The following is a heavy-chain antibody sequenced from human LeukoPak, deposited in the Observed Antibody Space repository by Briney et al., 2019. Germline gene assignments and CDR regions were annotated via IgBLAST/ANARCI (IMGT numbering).Heavy chain of an antibody. CDR2: INPNSGGT. Sequence: ASVKVSCKASGYTFTGYYMHWVRQAPGQGLEWMGWINPNSGGTNYAQKFQGRVTITADESTSTAYMELSSLRSEDTAVYYCAREGYYGSGTFGYWGQGTLVTVSS. CDR1: GYTFTGYY. J-gene: IGHJ4*02. V-gene: IGHV1-2*02. CDR3: AREGYYGSGTFGY. D-gene: IGHD3-10*01.